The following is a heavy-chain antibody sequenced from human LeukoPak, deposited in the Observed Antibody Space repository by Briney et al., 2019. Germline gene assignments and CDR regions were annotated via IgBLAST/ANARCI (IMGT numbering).Heavy chain of an antibody. Sequence: PGRSLRLSCAATGFTFSSYGMHWVRQAPGKGLEWVTFIRSDGSNKYYADTVKGRFTISRDNSKNTVYLQMNSLRAEDTAVYYCAKEGFDPWGQGTLVTVSS. V-gene: IGHV3-30*02. CDR1: GFTFSSYG. CDR2: IRSDGSNK. J-gene: IGHJ5*02. CDR3: AKEGFDP.